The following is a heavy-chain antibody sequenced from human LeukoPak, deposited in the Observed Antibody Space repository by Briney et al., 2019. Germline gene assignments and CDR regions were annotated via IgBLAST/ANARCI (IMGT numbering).Heavy chain of an antibody. CDR1: GYSISSGYY. D-gene: IGHD4-23*01. CDR2: IYHSGST. CDR3: ASGVVTRTEDYFDY. V-gene: IGHV4-38-2*02. Sequence: KPSETLSLTCTVSGYSISSGYYWAWIRQPPGKGLEWIGIIYHSGSTCYNPSLKSRVTISVDTSKNQFSLKLSSVTAADTAVYYCASGVVTRTEDYFDYWGQGTLVTVSS. J-gene: IGHJ4*02.